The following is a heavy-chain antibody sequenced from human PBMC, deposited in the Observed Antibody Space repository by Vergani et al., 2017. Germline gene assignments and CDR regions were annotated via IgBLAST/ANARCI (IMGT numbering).Heavy chain of an antibody. CDR3: AREDSSSWYFKYGRYYGMDV. V-gene: IGHV1-24*01. D-gene: IGHD6-13*01. Sequence: QVQLVQSGAEVKKPGASVKVSCKVSGYTLTELSMHWVRQAPGKGLEWMGGFDPEDGETIYAQKFQGRVTITADKSTSTAYMELSSLRSEDTAVYYCAREDSSSWYFKYGRYYGMDVWGQGTTVTVSS. J-gene: IGHJ6*02. CDR2: FDPEDGET. CDR1: GYTLTELS.